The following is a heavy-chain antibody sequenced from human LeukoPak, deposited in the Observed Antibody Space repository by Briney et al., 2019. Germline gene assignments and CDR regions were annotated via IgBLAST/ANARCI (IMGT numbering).Heavy chain of an antibody. Sequence: PGGSLRLSCAASGFTFSSYWMHWVRQAPGKGLVWVSRINSDGSSTSYADSVKGRFTISRDNAKNTLYLQMNSLRAEDTAVYYCARGLRGCSSTSCYMALGYWGQGTLVTVSS. D-gene: IGHD2-2*02. CDR2: INSDGSST. J-gene: IGHJ4*02. CDR1: GFTFSSYW. V-gene: IGHV3-74*01. CDR3: ARGLRGCSSTSCYMALGY.